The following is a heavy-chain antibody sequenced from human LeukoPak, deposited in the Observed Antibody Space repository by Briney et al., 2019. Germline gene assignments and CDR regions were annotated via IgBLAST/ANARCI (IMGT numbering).Heavy chain of an antibody. Sequence: SGPTLVNPTQTLTLTCTFSGFSLTTSGMCVSWIRQSPGKALEWLARIDWDDDKFYSTSLKTRLSISKDTSKKQVVLTMTNMDPGDTATYYCARISMTATGMWGQYYYGMDVWGQGTTATVSS. D-gene: IGHD6-13*01. CDR2: IDWDDDK. CDR3: ARISMTATGMWGQYYYGMDV. J-gene: IGHJ6*02. V-gene: IGHV2-70*17. CDR1: GFSLTTSGMC.